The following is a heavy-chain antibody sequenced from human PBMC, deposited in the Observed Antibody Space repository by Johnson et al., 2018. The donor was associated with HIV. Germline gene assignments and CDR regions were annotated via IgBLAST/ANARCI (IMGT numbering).Heavy chain of an antibody. D-gene: IGHD2-2*01. CDR1: KLTFSNYA. CDR2: IRGSAGAT. J-gene: IGHJ3*02. V-gene: IGHV3-23*04. Sequence: VQLVESGGGLVQPGGSLRLSCAASKLTFSNYAMTWVRQAPGKGLEWVSSIRGSAGATYYAVSVTGRFTFSTDNSNNTLYLQMNSLRAEDTAVYYCAKGLVAAALRWGGAFDIWGQGTMVTVSS. CDR3: AKGLVAAALRWGGAFDI.